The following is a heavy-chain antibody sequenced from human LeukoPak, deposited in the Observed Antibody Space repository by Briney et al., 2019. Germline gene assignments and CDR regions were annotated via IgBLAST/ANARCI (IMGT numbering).Heavy chain of an antibody. J-gene: IGHJ4*02. Sequence: TSETLSLTCIVSGGFISSSTYYWGWIRQPPGKGLEWIGSIYYSGSTYYNPSIKSRVTISLDTSKNQFSLKLNSVTAADTAVYYCARSAATLNFDYWGQGTLVTVSS. CDR2: IYYSGST. CDR1: GGFISSSTYY. CDR3: ARSAATLNFDY. V-gene: IGHV4-39*07. D-gene: IGHD1-26*01.